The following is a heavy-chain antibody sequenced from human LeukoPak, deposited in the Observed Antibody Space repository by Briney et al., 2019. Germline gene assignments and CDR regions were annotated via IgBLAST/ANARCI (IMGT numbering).Heavy chain of an antibody. CDR1: GFTVNDNY. CDR2: IYSGGST. J-gene: IGHJ4*02. V-gene: IGHV3-66*01. D-gene: IGHD3-22*01. Sequence: GGSLRLSCAASGFTVNDNYMSWVRQAPGKGLEWVSVIYSGGSTYYADSVKGRFTISRDNSKNTLYLQMTSLRVEDTAVYYCAKESTYYYDGGDWGQGTLVTVFS. CDR3: AKESTYYYDGGD.